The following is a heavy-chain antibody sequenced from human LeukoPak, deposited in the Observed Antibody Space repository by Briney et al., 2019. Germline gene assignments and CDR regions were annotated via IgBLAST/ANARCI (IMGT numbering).Heavy chain of an antibody. CDR2: IYTSGST. Sequence: SETLSLTCTVSGGSISSYYWSWIRQPAGKGLEWIGRIYTSGSTNYNPSLKSRVTMSVDTSKNQFSLKLSSVTAADTAVYYCARDSSSYYYDSSGYLADWGQGTLVTVSS. CDR1: GGSISSYY. J-gene: IGHJ4*02. CDR3: ARDSSSYYYDSSGYLAD. D-gene: IGHD3-22*01. V-gene: IGHV4-4*07.